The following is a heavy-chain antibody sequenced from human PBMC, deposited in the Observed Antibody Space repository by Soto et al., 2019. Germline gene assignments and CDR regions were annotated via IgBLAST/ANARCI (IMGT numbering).Heavy chain of an antibody. CDR2: IKSKTDGWTT. CDR3: TTGGLDV. CDR1: GFTFSNAW. J-gene: IGHJ6*02. Sequence: RRLSCAASGFTFSNAWMSWVRQAPGKGLEWVGRIKSKTDGWTTDYAAPVKGRFTISRDDSKNTLYLQMNSLKTEDTAVYYCTTGGLDVWGQGTTVTVSS. V-gene: IGHV3-15*01.